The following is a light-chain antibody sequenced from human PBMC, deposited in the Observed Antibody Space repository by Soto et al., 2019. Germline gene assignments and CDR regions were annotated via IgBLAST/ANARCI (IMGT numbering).Light chain of an antibody. J-gene: IGLJ3*02. CDR3: CSYAGNSLWV. CDR2: DVS. Sequence: QSALTQPRSVSGSPGQSVTISCTGTSSDVGGYNYVSWYQQHPGKAPKLMIYDVSKWPSGVPDRFSGSKSGNTASLTISGPQAEDEADYYCCSYAGNSLWVFGGGTKVTVL. V-gene: IGLV2-11*01. CDR1: SSDVGGYNY.